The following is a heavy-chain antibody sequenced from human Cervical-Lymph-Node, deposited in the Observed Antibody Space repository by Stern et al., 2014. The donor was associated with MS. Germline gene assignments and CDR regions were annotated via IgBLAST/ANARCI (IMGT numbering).Heavy chain of an antibody. CDR1: GITFRNYG. CDR3: ATSNPGTAVDY. D-gene: IGHD2-21*02. J-gene: IGHJ4*02. V-gene: IGHV3-33*01. Sequence: VQLVESGGAVVQPGRSLRLSCAASGITFRNYGMHWVRQAPGKGLEWVAILWYDGSNQYYADSVRGRFTISKDNSKNRLYLQMDSLRAEDTAVYHCATSNPGTAVDYWGQGTPVTVSS. CDR2: LWYDGSNQ.